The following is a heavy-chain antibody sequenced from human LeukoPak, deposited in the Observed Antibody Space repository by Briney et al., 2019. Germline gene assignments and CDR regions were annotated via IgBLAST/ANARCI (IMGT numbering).Heavy chain of an antibody. Sequence: GGSLRLSCAATGFTFSNYWMSWVRQAPGKGLEWVAHINQDGSEEHYMDSVKARFIISRDNAKNSLSLQMDSLRAEDTAVYYCVRDGGVSGYDLLDYWGQGTLVTVSS. CDR1: GFTFSNYW. D-gene: IGHD5-12*01. CDR2: INQDGSEE. J-gene: IGHJ4*02. V-gene: IGHV3-7*01. CDR3: VRDGGVSGYDLLDY.